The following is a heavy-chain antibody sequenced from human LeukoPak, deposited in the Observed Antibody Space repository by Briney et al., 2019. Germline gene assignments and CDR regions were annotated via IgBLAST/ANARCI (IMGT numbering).Heavy chain of an antibody. V-gene: IGHV3-23*01. CDR3: VKDRYCSGGSCYPAWGY. Sequence: GGSLRLSCAASRFTFSTYAMSWVRQAPGKGLEWVSAISGSGGSTYYADSVKGRFTISRDNSKNTLYLQMNSLRAEDTAVYYCVKDRYCSGGSCYPAWGYWGQGTLVTVSS. CDR1: RFTFSTYA. CDR2: ISGSGGST. D-gene: IGHD2-15*01. J-gene: IGHJ4*02.